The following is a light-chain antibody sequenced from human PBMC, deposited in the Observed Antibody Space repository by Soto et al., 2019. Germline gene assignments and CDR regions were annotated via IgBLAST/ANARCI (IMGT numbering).Light chain of an antibody. J-gene: IGLJ2*01. CDR2: GNS. CDR1: SSNIGAAYD. V-gene: IGLV1-40*01. CDR3: QSYDSSLSGSV. Sequence: QAVVTQPPSVSGAPGQRVTISCTGSSSNIGAAYDVHWYQHLPGTAPKLLIYGNSNRPSGVPDRFSGSKSGTSASLAITGLQAEDEADYYCQSYDSSLSGSVFGGGTQLTVL.